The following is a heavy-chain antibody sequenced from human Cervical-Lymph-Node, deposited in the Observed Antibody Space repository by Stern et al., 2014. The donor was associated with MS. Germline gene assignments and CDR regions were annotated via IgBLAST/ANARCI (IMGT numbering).Heavy chain of an antibody. CDR2: IVVGPFKT. V-gene: IGHV1-58*01. CDR3: AAEETVYGDYVPGYYYGMDV. D-gene: IGHD4-17*01. Sequence: QLAESGPEEKTPGTSVQVSCQASGFTFARSTLHWVRQGRRQRLEWIGWIVVGPFKTYYAQKFRERVTIGGDMSTSTAYMELSSLRSEDTAMYFCAAEETVYGDYVPGYYYGMDVWGQGTTVTVS. J-gene: IGHJ6*02. CDR1: GFTFARST.